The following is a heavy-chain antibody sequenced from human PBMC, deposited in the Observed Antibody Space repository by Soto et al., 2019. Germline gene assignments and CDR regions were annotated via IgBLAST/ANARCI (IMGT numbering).Heavy chain of an antibody. CDR2: IFHSEST. V-gene: IGHV4-30-4*01. D-gene: IGHD3-10*01. CDR3: ASDRYYGSGTYCNCYSGMDV. CDR1: GGSINSGDYY. Sequence: LSLTYTVSGGSINSGDYYWTWVRQPPGKGLKWIGNIFHSESTYYSPSLRSRVTISLDTSNNRFSLKLSSVTPADTAVYYCASDRYYGSGTYCNCYSGMDVWGQGTTVTVSS. J-gene: IGHJ6*02.